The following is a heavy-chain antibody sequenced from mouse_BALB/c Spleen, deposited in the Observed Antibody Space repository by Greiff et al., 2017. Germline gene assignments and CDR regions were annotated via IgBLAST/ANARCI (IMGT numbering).Heavy chain of an antibody. CDR3: ARGWYYFDY. V-gene: IGHV14-1*02. D-gene: IGHD1-1*02. CDR1: GFNIKDYY. J-gene: IGHJ2*01. Sequence: VQLQQSGAELVRPGALVKLSCKASGFNIKDYYMHWVKQRPEQGLEWIGWIDPENGNTIYDPKFQGKASITADTSSNTAYLQLSSLTSEDTAVYYCARGWYYFDYWGQGTTLTVSS. CDR2: IDPENGNT.